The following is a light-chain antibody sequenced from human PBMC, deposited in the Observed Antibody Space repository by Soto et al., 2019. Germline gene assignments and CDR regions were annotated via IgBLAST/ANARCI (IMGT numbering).Light chain of an antibody. V-gene: IGKV3-20*01. J-gene: IGKJ1*01. Sequence: GLTQSPCTVSSSTGDRATLSCRASQSVSSDFLAWYQEKPGKAPRLLIYAASNMQSGIPYRFSGSGSGTDFTLTISRLESEDFAVYYCQQYQRSPMWTFGQGTKVDIK. CDR1: QSVSSDF. CDR3: QQYQRSPMWT. CDR2: AAS.